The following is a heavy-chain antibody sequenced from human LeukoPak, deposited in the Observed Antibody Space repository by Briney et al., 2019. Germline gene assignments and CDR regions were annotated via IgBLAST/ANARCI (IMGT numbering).Heavy chain of an antibody. V-gene: IGHV1-2*02. D-gene: IGHD2-2*01. J-gene: IGHJ4*02. CDR3: AREIIVVPAAQRDYFDY. CDR1: GYTFTGYY. CDR2: INPNSGGT. Sequence: ASVKVSCKASGYTFTGYYMHWVRQAPGQGLEWMGWINPNSGGTNYAQKFQGRVTMTRDTSISTAYMELSRLRSDDTAVYYCAREIIVVPAAQRDYFDYWGQGTLVTASS.